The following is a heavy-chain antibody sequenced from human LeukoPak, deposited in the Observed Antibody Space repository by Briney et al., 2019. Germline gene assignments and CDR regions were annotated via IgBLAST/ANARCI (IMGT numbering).Heavy chain of an antibody. CDR1: GFTFSSYG. D-gene: IGHD4-11*01. J-gene: IGHJ6*03. CDR2: IRYDGSNK. CDR3: AKEKETTRYYYYYMDV. Sequence: GGSLRLSCAASGFTFSSYGMHWVRQAPGKGLEWVAFIRYDGSNKYYADSVKGRFTISRDNSKNTLYLQMNSLRAEDTAVYYCAKEKETTRYYYYYMDVWGKGTTVTVSS. V-gene: IGHV3-30*02.